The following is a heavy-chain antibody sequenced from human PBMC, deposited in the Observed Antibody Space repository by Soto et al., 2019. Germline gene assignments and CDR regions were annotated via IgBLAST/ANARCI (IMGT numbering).Heavy chain of an antibody. Sequence: GASVKVSCKASGYTFTSYYMHWVRQAPGQGLEWMGIINPSGGSTTYVQKFQGRVTMTRDTSTSTVYLDLSSLRSEDTAVYYCARGSSLAFDYWGQGTLVTVSS. V-gene: IGHV1-46*01. J-gene: IGHJ4*02. CDR1: GYTFTSYY. CDR3: ARGSSLAFDY. CDR2: INPSGGST.